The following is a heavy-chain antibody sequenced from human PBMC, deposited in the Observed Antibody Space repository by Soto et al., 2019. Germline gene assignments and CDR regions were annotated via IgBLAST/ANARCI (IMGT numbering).Heavy chain of an antibody. CDR3: ASHQAGAGPYYFDY. Sequence: SETLSLTCTVSGGSISSYYWSWIRQPPGKGLEWIGYIYYSGSTNYNPSLKSRVTISVDTSKNQFSLKLSSVTAADTAVYYCASHQAGAGPYYFDYSGQGTLVTVSS. CDR2: IYYSGST. J-gene: IGHJ4*02. D-gene: IGHD6-19*01. CDR1: GGSISSYY. V-gene: IGHV4-59*08.